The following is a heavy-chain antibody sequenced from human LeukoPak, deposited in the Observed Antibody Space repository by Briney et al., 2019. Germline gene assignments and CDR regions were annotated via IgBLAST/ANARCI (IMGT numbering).Heavy chain of an antibody. CDR2: ISSSSTYI. CDR3: ARKKMVGEEGFDI. V-gene: IGHV3-21*01. CDR1: GFTFSSYS. Sequence: KTGGSLRLSCAASGFTFSSYSMNWVRQAPGKGLEWVSSISSSSTYIYYAESVKGRFTISRGNAKTSLYLHMNTLRAEDTAVYYCARKKMVGEEGFDIWGQGTMVTVSS. D-gene: IGHD3-10*02. J-gene: IGHJ3*02.